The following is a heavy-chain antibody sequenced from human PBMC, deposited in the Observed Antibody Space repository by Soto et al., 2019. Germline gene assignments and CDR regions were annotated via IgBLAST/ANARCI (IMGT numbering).Heavy chain of an antibody. J-gene: IGHJ4*02. V-gene: IGHV4-59*08. Sequence: SETLSRTCTVCGGSISSYYWSWIRQPPGKGLEWIGYIYYSGSTNYNPSLKSRVTISVDTSKNQFSLKLSSVTAADTAVYYCARRYGDCFDYWGQGTLVTVSS. D-gene: IGHD4-17*01. CDR1: GGSISSYY. CDR2: IYYSGST. CDR3: ARRYGDCFDY.